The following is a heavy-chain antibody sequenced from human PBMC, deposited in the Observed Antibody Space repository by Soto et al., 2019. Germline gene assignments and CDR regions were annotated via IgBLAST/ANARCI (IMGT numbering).Heavy chain of an antibody. CDR3: ARGTYYDFWSGYAPTYYYGMDV. J-gene: IGHJ6*02. V-gene: IGHV1-69*13. D-gene: IGHD3-3*01. CDR2: IIPIFGTA. CDR1: GGTFSSYA. Sequence: SVKVSCKASGGTFSSYAISWVRQAPGQGLEWMGGIIPIFGTANYAQKFQGRVTITADESTSTAYMELSSLRSEDTAVYYCARGTYYDFWSGYAPTYYYGMDVWGQGTTVTVSS.